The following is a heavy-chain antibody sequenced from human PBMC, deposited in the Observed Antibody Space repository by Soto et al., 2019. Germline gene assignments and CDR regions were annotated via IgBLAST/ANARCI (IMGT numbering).Heavy chain of an antibody. CDR3: ARRYCNKRASCPVGYGFDV. CDR2: IYPDDAET. J-gene: IGHJ6*02. V-gene: IGHV5-51*01. D-gene: IGHD2-15*01. CDR1: GYNFDRYW. Sequence: EVQLVQPAAEVKEPGESLKISCQGSGYNFDRYWVGWLRQLPGKGLDWMGLIYPDDAETKYGPYFEGQVTISADRSAAYLQWSSLKASDSGIYYCARRYCNKRASCPVGYGFDVWGRGTTVTVSS.